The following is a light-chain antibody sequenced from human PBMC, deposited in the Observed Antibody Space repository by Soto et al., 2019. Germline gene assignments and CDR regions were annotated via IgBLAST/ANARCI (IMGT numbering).Light chain of an antibody. CDR1: SSDIGSYNH. J-gene: IGLJ1*01. V-gene: IGLV2-14*03. CDR2: AVS. CDR3: ISYTDRQSYL. Sequence: QSALTQPASVSGSPGQSITISCSGTSSDIGSYNHVAWYQQFPGKSPKLMIYAVSDRPPGVPDRFSGSNSGITASLTISGLQTEDEADYYCISYTDRQSYLFGTGTKVTVL.